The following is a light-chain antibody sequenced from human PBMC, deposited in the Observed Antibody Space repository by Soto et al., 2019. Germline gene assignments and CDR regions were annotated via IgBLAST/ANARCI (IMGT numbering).Light chain of an antibody. V-gene: IGKV1-33*01. CDR3: QQYDNLPLT. CDR2: DAS. Sequence: DIHMTPSPSSLSASLCDRVTITCRASQGIRDDLGWYQQKSGKAPKLLIYDASDLETGVPSRFSGSGSGTDFTFTINSLQLEDIATYYCQQYDNLPLTFGGGTKVDI. J-gene: IGKJ4*01. CDR1: QGIRDD.